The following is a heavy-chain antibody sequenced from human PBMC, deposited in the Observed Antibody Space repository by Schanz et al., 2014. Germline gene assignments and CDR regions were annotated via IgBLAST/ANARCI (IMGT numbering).Heavy chain of an antibody. D-gene: IGHD3-10*01. V-gene: IGHV3-23*04. J-gene: IGHJ5*02. Sequence: EVHLVESGGGLVQPGGSLRLSCAASGFNFITFAMSWVRQAPGKGPEWVSAIGGDASRTYYADSVKGRFTISRDNSKSTLYLQMNSLRADDPAVYYWARAPPLVRGIAGWFGPWGQGSLVTVSS. CDR2: IGGDASRT. CDR1: GFNFITFA. CDR3: ARAPPLVRGIAGWFGP.